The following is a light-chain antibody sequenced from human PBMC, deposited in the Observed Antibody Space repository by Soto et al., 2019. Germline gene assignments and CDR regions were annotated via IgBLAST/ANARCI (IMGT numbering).Light chain of an antibody. V-gene: IGKV1-33*01. CDR3: QQYGNSPIT. CDR1: QDISDS. Sequence: DILMTQSPSSLSASVGDRVTITCQASQDISDSLNWYQQKPGKAPKILIYDASNLETGVPSRFSGSGSAADFTFTISRLEPEDFVVYYCQQYGNSPITFGQGTRLEIK. CDR2: DAS. J-gene: IGKJ5*01.